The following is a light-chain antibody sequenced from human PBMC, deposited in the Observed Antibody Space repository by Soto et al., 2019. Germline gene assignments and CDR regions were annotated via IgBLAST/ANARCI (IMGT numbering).Light chain of an antibody. V-gene: IGLV2-14*01. CDR1: SSDVGGYNY. J-gene: IGLJ2*01. CDR2: DVS. CDR3: SSYSSSSTLV. Sequence: QSALTQPASVSGSPGQSITISCTGPSSDVGGYNYVSWYQQHPGKAPKLMIYDVSNRPSGVSNRFSGSKSGNTASLTIAGRQAEDEDDYYCSSYSSSSTLVFGGGTQLTVL.